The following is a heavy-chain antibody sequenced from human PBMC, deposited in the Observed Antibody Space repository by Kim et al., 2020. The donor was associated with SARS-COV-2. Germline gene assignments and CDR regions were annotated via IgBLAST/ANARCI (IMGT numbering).Heavy chain of an antibody. CDR3: ARFGEYSGGMDV. V-gene: IGHV4-61*01. CDR2: IYYSGST. Sequence: SETLSLTCTVSGGSVSSGSYYWSWIRQPPGKGLEWIGYIYYSGSTNYNPSLKSRVTISVDTSKNQFSLKLSSVTAADTAVYYCARFGEYSGGMDVWGQGTTVTVSS. CDR1: GGSVSSGSYY. J-gene: IGHJ6*02. D-gene: IGHD3-10*01.